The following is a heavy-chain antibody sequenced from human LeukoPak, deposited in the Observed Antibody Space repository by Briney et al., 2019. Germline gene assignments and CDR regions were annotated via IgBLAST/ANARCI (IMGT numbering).Heavy chain of an antibody. Sequence: GGSLRLSCAASGFMFSSYWMSWVRQAPGKGLEWVANIKQDGSERDYVDSVKGRFTISKDDAKNLLYLQMNILRAEDTAVYYCAREISSWYRTEGRFDPWGQGTLVTVSS. CDR2: IKQDGSER. J-gene: IGHJ5*02. CDR3: AREISSWYRTEGRFDP. V-gene: IGHV3-7*01. CDR1: GFMFSSYW. D-gene: IGHD6-13*01.